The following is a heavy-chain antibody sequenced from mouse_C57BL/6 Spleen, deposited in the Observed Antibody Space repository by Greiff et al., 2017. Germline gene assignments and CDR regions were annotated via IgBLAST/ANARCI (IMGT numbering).Heavy chain of an antibody. CDR3: ARGSNYVDY. Sequence: EVKVVESGGGLVKPGGSLKLSCAASGFTFSSYAMSWVRQTPEKRLEWVATISDGGSYTYYPDNVKGRFPISRDTAKNNLYLQMSHLKAEDTAMYYCARGSNYVDYWGQGTTLTVSS. D-gene: IGHD1-1*01. CDR1: GFTFSSYA. CDR2: ISDGGSYT. J-gene: IGHJ2*01. V-gene: IGHV5-4*03.